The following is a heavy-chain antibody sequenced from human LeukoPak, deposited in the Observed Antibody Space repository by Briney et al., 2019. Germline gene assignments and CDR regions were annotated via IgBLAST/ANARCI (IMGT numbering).Heavy chain of an antibody. CDR3: ARGGEWELPYFDY. CDR1: GGSISSSSYY. CDR2: IYYSGST. J-gene: IGHJ4*02. D-gene: IGHD1-26*01. Sequence: SETLSLTCTVSGGSISSSSYYWGWIRQPPGKGLEWIGSIYYSGSTYYNPSLKSRVTISVDTSKNQFSLKLSSVTAADTAVYYCARGGEWELPYFDYWGQGTLVTVSS. V-gene: IGHV4-39*07.